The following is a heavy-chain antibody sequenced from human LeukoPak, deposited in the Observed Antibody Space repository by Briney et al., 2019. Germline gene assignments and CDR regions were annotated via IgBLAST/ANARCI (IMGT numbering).Heavy chain of an antibody. CDR3: ARHATLGIPVPWYFDY. CDR1: GGSISSSSYY. J-gene: IGHJ4*02. Sequence: SETLSLTCTVSGGSISSSSYYWGWIRQPPGKGLEWIGSIYYSGSTYYNPSLKSRVTISVDTSKNQFSLKLSSATAADTAVYYCARHATLGIPVPWYFDYWGQGTLVTVSS. V-gene: IGHV4-39*01. CDR2: IYYSGST. D-gene: IGHD7-27*01.